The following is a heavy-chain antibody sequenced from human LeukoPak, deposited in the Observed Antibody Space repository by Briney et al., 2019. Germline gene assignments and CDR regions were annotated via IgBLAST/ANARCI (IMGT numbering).Heavy chain of an antibody. CDR3: ASGVAGTLDY. D-gene: IGHD6-19*01. CDR1: GFTFSSYS. CDR2: ISSSSSTI. V-gene: IGHV3-48*04. Sequence: GGSLRLSCAASGFTFSSYSMNWVRQAPGKGLEWVSYISSSSSTIYYADSVKGRFTISRDNAKNSLYLQMNSLRAEDTAVYCCASGVAGTLDYWGQGTLVTVSS. J-gene: IGHJ4*02.